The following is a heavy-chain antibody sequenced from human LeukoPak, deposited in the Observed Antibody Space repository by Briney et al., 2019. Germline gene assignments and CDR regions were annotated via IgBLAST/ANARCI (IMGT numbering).Heavy chain of an antibody. CDR3: ATEIPRWMGTMVRGVISS. J-gene: IGHJ4*02. CDR1: GYTLTELS. V-gene: IGHV1-24*01. D-gene: IGHD3-10*01. CDR2: FDPEDGET. Sequence: ASVKVSCKVSGYTLTELSMHWVRQAPGKGLEWMGGFDPEDGETIYAQKLQGRVTMTEDTSTDAAYMELSSLRSEDTAVYYCATEIPRWMGTMVRGVISSWGQGTLVTVSS.